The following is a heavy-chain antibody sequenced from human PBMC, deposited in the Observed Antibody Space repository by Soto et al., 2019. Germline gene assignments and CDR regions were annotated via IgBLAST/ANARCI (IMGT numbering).Heavy chain of an antibody. V-gene: IGHV3-74*01. Sequence: PGGSLRLSCAASGFTFSSYWMHWVRQAPGKGLVWVSRIKGDGSETNYADSVKGRFTISRDNAKNTLYLQLNSLRAEDTAVYYCLRGNSGYGNFGYWGQGTRVTVYS. J-gene: IGHJ4*02. CDR2: IKGDGSET. CDR3: LRGNSGYGNFGY. D-gene: IGHD5-12*01. CDR1: GFTFSSYW.